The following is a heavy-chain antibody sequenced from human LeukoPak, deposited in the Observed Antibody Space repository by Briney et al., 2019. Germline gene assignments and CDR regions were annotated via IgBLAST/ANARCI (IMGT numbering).Heavy chain of an antibody. CDR2: ISGSSLYI. D-gene: IGHD3-10*01. Sequence: GGPLRLSCAASGFSFSTYSMNWVRQAPGKGLEWVSSISGSSLYISYAASVKGRFTVSRDSAKNSLSLQMNSLNVDDTGVYFCTRDALFGSGRTHLDFWSQGTLVSVSS. V-gene: IGHV3-21*01. CDR1: GFSFSTYS. J-gene: IGHJ4*02. CDR3: TRDALFGSGRTHLDF.